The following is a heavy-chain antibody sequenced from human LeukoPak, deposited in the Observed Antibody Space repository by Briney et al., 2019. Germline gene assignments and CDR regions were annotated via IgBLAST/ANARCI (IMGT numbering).Heavy chain of an antibody. V-gene: IGHV3-48*02. J-gene: IGHJ4*02. D-gene: IGHD2-15*01. Sequence: GGSLRLSCAGSGFTFSSNDMSRVRQPPGKGLEWVSYISITSKTIKYADSVKGRFTISRDNAKNSLYLQMNSLRDEDTAVYYCARLVGSRSCSGGTCYSDYWGQGTLVTVSS. CDR3: ARLVGSRSCSGGTCYSDY. CDR2: ISITSKTI. CDR1: GFTFSSND.